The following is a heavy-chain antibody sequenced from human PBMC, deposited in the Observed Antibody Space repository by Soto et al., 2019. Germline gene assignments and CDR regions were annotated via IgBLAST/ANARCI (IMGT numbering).Heavy chain of an antibody. CDR2: IYYSGST. CDR1: GGSFSSYY. D-gene: IGHD3-9*01. J-gene: IGHJ4*02. Sequence: SETLSLTCTVSGGSFSSYYWSWIRQPPGKGLEWIGYIYYSGSTNYNPSLKSRVTISVDTSKNQFSLKLSSVTAADTAVYYCARHPGYYDVLTGYSTYYFDYWGQGTLVTVSS. V-gene: IGHV4-59*08. CDR3: ARHPGYYDVLTGYSTYYFDY.